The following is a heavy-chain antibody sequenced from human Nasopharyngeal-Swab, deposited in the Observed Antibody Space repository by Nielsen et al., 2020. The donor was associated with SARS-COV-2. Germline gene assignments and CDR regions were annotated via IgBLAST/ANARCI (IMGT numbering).Heavy chain of an antibody. CDR2: INPSGGST. D-gene: IGHD3-22*01. CDR3: ARHSSLLMDV. J-gene: IGHJ6*03. V-gene: IGHV1-46*01. Sequence: ASVKVSCKASGYTFTTSYMHWVRQAPGQGLEWMGIINPSGGSTNYAQKFQGRVTMTRDTSTSTVYMELSSLRSEDTAVYYCARHSSLLMDVWGKGTTVTVS. CDR1: GYTFTTSY.